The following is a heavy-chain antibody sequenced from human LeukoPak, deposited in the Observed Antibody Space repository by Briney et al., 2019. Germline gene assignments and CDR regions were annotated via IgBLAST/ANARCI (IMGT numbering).Heavy chain of an antibody. CDR2: INHSGST. CDR3: ARGGSGVVAATYYYYYMDV. V-gene: IGHV4-34*01. Sequence: NPSETLSLTCAVYGGSFSGYYWSWIRQPPGKGLEWIGEINHSGSTNYNPSLKSRVTISVDTSKNQFSLKLSSVTAADTAVYYCARGGSGVVAATYYYYYMDVWGKGTTVTVSS. CDR1: GGSFSGYY. D-gene: IGHD2-15*01. J-gene: IGHJ6*03.